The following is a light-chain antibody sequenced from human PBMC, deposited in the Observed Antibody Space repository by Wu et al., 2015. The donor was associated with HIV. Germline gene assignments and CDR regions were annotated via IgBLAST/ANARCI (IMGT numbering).Light chain of an antibody. CDR1: QSVRNR. CDR3: QQYGSSFT. CDR2: NAS. V-gene: IGKV3-20*01. J-gene: IGKJ3*01. Sequence: EIVLTQTPGTLSLSPGDRATLSCRASQSVRNRLAWYQQRPGQPPRLLIFNASLRATGIPDRFSGSGSGTDFTLTISRLEPEDIAVYYCQQYGSSFTFGPGTKVDLK.